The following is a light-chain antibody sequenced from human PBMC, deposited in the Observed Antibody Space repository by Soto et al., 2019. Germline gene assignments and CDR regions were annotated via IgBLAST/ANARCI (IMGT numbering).Light chain of an antibody. V-gene: IGLV2-14*03. J-gene: IGLJ1*01. CDR3: SSYTSSISYV. Sequence: QSALTQPASVSGSPGQSITISCTGTSSDVGGYNYVSWYQSHPGEAPKLIIYDVSNRPSGVSDRFSGSKSGNTASLTISGLQDEDEADYYCSSYTSSISYVFGTGTKVTV. CDR1: SSDVGGYNY. CDR2: DVS.